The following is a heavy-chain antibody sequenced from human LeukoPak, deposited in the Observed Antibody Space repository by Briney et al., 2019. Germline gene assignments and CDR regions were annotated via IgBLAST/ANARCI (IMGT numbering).Heavy chain of an antibody. J-gene: IGHJ4*02. CDR2: ISAYNGNT. V-gene: IGHV1-18*01. CDR3: ASVGERRDGYNYFDY. D-gene: IGHD5-24*01. CDR1: GYTFTSYG. Sequence: GASVKVSCKASGYTFTSYGISWVRQAPGQGLEWMGWISAYNGNTNYAQKLQGRVTMTTDTSTSTAYMELRSLRSDDTAVYYCASVGERRDGYNYFDYWGRGTLVTVSS.